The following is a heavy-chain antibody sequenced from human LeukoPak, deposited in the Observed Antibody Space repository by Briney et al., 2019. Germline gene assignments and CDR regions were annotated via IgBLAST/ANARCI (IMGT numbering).Heavy chain of an antibody. D-gene: IGHD3-22*01. Sequence: GSLRLSCAASGFTFSSYAMSWVRQAPGKGLEWVSAISGSGGSTYYADSVKGRFTISRDNSKDTLYLQMNSLRAEDTAVYYCAKDSPSSPYDSSGYYYWGQGTLVTVSS. CDR2: ISGSGGST. CDR1: GFTFSSYA. V-gene: IGHV3-23*01. CDR3: AKDSPSSPYDSSGYYY. J-gene: IGHJ4*02.